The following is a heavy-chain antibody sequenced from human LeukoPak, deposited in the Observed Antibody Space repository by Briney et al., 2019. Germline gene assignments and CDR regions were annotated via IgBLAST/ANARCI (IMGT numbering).Heavy chain of an antibody. CDR2: IYYSGST. V-gene: IGHV4-59*12. CDR3: ARDILTGPWFDP. D-gene: IGHD3-9*01. Sequence: SESLSPTCTLAGGSISSYYWSWIRQPPGKGLEWIGYIYYSGSTNYNPSLKSRVTISVDTSKNQFSLILRSVTAADTAVYYCARDILTGPWFDPWGQGTLVTVSS. J-gene: IGHJ5*02. CDR1: GGSISSYY.